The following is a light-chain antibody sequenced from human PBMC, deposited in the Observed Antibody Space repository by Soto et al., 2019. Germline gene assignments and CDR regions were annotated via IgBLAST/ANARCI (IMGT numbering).Light chain of an antibody. CDR3: QQRSDWPRT. J-gene: IGKJ1*01. CDR1: QSVSRY. CDR2: DAS. V-gene: IGKV3-11*01. Sequence: EIVLTQSPATLSLSPGERATLSCRASQSVSRYLAWYQQKPGQAPRLLIYDASKRATGIPARFSGSGSGTDFTLTISSLEPEDFAVYYCQQRSDWPRTFGQGTKVDIK.